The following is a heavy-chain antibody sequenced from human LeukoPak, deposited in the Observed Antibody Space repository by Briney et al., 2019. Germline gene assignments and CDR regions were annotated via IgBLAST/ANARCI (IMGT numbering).Heavy chain of an antibody. CDR1: GGSISSSSYY. CDR3: ARYIVGATTEIDY. J-gene: IGHJ4*02. D-gene: IGHD1-26*01. V-gene: IGHV4-39*07. Sequence: PSKTLSLTCTVSGGSISSSSYYWGWIRQPPGQGLEWIGSIYYSGSSYYNPSLKSRVTISVDTSKNQFSLKLSSVTAADTAVYYCARYIVGATTEIDYWGQGTLVTVSS. CDR2: IYYSGSS.